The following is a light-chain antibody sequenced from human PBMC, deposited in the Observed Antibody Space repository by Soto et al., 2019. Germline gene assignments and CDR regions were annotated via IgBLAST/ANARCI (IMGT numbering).Light chain of an antibody. V-gene: IGKV1-5*01. CDR2: DAS. CDR1: PPIGIW. Sequence: DIQMTHSLSTPSASVGGIVAIXXRAGPPIGIWLAWYHQKPGKATEXLIYDASNLESGVPSRFSGSGSGTEFTLTISSLQHEDFGIYCYQQNENHLTFGQGTKVDIK. J-gene: IGKJ1*01. CDR3: QQNENHLT.